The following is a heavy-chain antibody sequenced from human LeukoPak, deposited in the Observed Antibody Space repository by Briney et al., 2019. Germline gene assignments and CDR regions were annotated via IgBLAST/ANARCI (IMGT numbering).Heavy chain of an antibody. CDR2: MNPNSGNT. CDR1: GYTFTSYD. CDR3: ARFPNYDFCSGYYSVDY. Sequence: ASVKVSCKASGYTFTSYDINWVRQATGQGLEWMGWMNPNSGNTGYAQKFQGRVTMTRNTSISTAYMELSSLRSEDTAVYYCARFPNYDFCSGYYSVDYWGQGTLVTVSS. V-gene: IGHV1-8*01. D-gene: IGHD3-3*01. J-gene: IGHJ4*02.